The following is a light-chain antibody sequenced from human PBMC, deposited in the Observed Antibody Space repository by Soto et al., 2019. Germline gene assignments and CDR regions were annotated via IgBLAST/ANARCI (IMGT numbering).Light chain of an antibody. CDR3: QQYNNWPPDT. CDR2: GAS. Sequence: DIVMTQSPATLSVSPGERATLSCRASQSVSSYLAWYQQKPGQAHRLLIYGASTRDTGIPARFSGSGSGTEFTLTISSLQSEDFAVYYCQQYNNWPPDTFGGGTKVEIK. CDR1: QSVSSY. J-gene: IGKJ4*01. V-gene: IGKV3-15*01.